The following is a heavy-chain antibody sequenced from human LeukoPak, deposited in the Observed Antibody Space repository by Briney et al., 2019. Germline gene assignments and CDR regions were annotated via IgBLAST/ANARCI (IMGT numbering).Heavy chain of an antibody. CDR2: ISSSGSTI. J-gene: IGHJ6*02. CDR1: GFTFSDYY. V-gene: IGHV3-11*01. D-gene: IGHD4-17*01. CDR3: ARDKSTVTTASYYYGMDV. Sequence: PGGSLRLSCAASGFTFSDYYMSWIRQAPGKGLEWVSYISSSGSTIYYADSVKGRSTISRDNAKNSLYLQMNSLRAEDTAVYYCARDKSTVTTASYYYGMDVWGQGTTVTVSS.